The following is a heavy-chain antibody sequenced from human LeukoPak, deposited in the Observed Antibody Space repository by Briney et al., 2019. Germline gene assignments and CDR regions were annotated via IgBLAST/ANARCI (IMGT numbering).Heavy chain of an antibody. CDR2: ISGSGGST. Sequence: PAGSLRLSCAASGFTFSSYAMSWVRQAPGKGLEWVSAISGSGGSTYYADSVKGRFTISRDNSKNTVSLEMNSLRAEDTAVYYCARGTPSSSGWLYYGMDVWGQGTTVTVSS. V-gene: IGHV3-23*01. D-gene: IGHD6-19*01. CDR3: ARGTPSSSGWLYYGMDV. J-gene: IGHJ6*02. CDR1: GFTFSSYA.